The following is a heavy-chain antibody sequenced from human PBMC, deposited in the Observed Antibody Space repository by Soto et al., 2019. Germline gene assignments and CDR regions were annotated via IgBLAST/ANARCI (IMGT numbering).Heavy chain of an antibody. D-gene: IGHD4-4*01. Sequence: SETLSLTFAVYGGSFSGYYWSWIRQPPEKGLEWIGEINHSGSTNYNPSLKSRVTISVDTSKNQFSLKLSSVTAADTAVYYCARGTPSTVTTWGYYYYYYMDVWGKGTTVTVSS. V-gene: IGHV4-34*01. CDR2: INHSGST. CDR1: GGSFSGYY. J-gene: IGHJ6*03. CDR3: ARGTPSTVTTWGYYYYYYMDV.